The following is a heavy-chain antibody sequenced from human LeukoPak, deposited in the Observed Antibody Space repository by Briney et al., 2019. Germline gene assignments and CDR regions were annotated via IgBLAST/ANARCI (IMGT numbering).Heavy chain of an antibody. V-gene: IGHV4-4*02. CDR1: GGSISSNNW. J-gene: IGHJ4*02. D-gene: IGHD5-18*01. Sequence: SETLSLTCAVSGGSISSNNWWSWVRQPPGKGLEFIGEIYHSGSTNYNPSLKSRVTMSVDKSKNQFSLKLNSVTAADTAVYYCARDATGYSYCYYWGQGTPVTVSS. CDR2: IYHSGST. CDR3: ARDATGYSYCYY.